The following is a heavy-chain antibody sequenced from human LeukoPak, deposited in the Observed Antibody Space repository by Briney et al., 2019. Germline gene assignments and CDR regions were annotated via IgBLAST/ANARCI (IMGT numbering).Heavy chain of an antibody. CDR3: ARNYGDYRYYYYYMDV. V-gene: IGHV4-38-2*02. J-gene: IGHJ6*03. CDR2: IYHSGST. Sequence: SETLSLTCTVSGYSISSGHYWGWIRQPPGKGLEWIGSIYHSGSTYYNPSLKSRVTISVDTSKNQFSLKLSSVTAADTAVYYCARNYGDYRYYYYYMDVWGKGTTVTVSS. D-gene: IGHD4-17*01. CDR1: GYSISSGHY.